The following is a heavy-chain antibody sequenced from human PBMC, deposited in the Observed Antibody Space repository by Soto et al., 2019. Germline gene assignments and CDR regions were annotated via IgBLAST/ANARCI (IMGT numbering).Heavy chain of an antibody. V-gene: IGHV4-39*01. CDR1: GGSISSGSYY. Sequence: QLQLQESGPGLVKPSETLSLTCTVSGGSISSGSYYWGYIRQPPGKGLEWIGSVYYSGSTYYNPSLKSRVTISADTSKNQFSLKLSSVTAADTAVYYCARHRDGSNWMRALDIWGQGTMVTVS. CDR3: ARHRDGSNWMRALDI. CDR2: VYYSGST. D-gene: IGHD2-2*03. J-gene: IGHJ3*02.